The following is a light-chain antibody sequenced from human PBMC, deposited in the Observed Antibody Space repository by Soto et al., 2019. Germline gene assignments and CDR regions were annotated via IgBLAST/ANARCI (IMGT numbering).Light chain of an antibody. J-gene: IGLJ1*01. CDR2: HVT. CDR1: SSDVGAYNY. Sequence: SALTQPASVSGSLGQSITISCSGTSSDVGAYNYVSWYQQYPGKAPKLMIYHVTDWPSGVSNRFSGSKSGNTASLTISGLQAEDEADYYCCSYTTSNTFVFGTGTKVTVL. CDR3: CSYTTSNTFV. V-gene: IGLV2-14*01.